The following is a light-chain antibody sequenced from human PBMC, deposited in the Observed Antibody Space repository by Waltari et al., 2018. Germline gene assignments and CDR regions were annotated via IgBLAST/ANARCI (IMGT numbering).Light chain of an antibody. Sequence: QSALTQPASVSGSPGQSITISCIGTSRDVGSYNFVSWYQQLPGKAPKPLIFAVTKRPAGVPNRVSGSKARTTASLTISGLQAEDEADYYCGSYAGSNTFYVFGTGTKVTVL. J-gene: IGLJ1*01. V-gene: IGLV2-23*02. CDR2: AVT. CDR3: GSYAGSNTFYV. CDR1: SRDVGSYNF.